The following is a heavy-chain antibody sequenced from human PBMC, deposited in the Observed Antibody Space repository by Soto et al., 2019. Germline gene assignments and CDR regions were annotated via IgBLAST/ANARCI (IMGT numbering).Heavy chain of an antibody. CDR3: ARSQQLSRSDY. D-gene: IGHD6-13*01. CDR1: GYTFTSYG. Sequence: ASVKVSCKASGYTFTSYGISWVRQAPRHGLEWMGWISAYNGNTNYAQKLQGRLTMTTDTSTSTAYMELRRLRSNDTPVYYCARSQQLSRSDYWGQGTLVTVSS. V-gene: IGHV1-18*04. J-gene: IGHJ4*01. CDR2: ISAYNGNT.